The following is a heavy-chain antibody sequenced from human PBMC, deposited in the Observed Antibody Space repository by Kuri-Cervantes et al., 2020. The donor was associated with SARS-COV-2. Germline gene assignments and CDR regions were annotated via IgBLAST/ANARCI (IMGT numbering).Heavy chain of an antibody. V-gene: IGHV4-39*01. Sequence: SETLSLTCTVSGGSIDRSPYYWGWIRQPPGKGLEWIGSILYNGNTHYKASLNSRVTISVDTSKNQFSLRLTSVTAADTAVYYCARHQLVIPAADPYNYFDPWGQGSLVT. CDR1: GGSIDRSPYY. CDR2: ILYNGNT. D-gene: IGHD2-2*01. CDR3: ARHQLVIPAADPYNYFDP. J-gene: IGHJ5*02.